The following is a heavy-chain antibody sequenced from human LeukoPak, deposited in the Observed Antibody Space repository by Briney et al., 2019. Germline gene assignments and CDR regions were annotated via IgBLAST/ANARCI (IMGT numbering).Heavy chain of an antibody. Sequence: SETLSLTCTVSGYSISSGYYWGWIRQPPGKGLEWIGEINHSGSTNYNPSLKSRVTISVDTSKNQFSLKLSSVTAADTAVYYCARHPYYYGSGSYLYYYYYMDVWGKGTTVTISS. J-gene: IGHJ6*03. CDR1: GYSISSGYY. V-gene: IGHV4-38-2*02. CDR3: ARHPYYYGSGSYLYYYYYMDV. D-gene: IGHD3-10*01. CDR2: INHSGST.